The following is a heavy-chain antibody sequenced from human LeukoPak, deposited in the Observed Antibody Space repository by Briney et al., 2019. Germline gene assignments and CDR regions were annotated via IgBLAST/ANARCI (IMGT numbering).Heavy chain of an antibody. V-gene: IGHV3-48*01. Sequence: PGGSLRLSCGASEFSLRSYSMDWVRQAPGKGPEWVSHINSGSSTIYYADSVKGRFTISRDNAGNSLYLHMNSLRAEDTAVYYCARVLLERPGIDSFDMWGQGTMVTVSS. CDR2: INSGSSTI. J-gene: IGHJ3*02. CDR3: ARVLLERPGIDSFDM. D-gene: IGHD1-1*01. CDR1: EFSLRSYS.